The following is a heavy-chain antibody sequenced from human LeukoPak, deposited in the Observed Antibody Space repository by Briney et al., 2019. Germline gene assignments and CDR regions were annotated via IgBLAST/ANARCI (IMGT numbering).Heavy chain of an antibody. Sequence: SETLSLTCTVSGGSISSYYWSWIRQPAGRGLEWIGRIYTSGSTNYNPSLKSRVTMSVDTSKNQFSLKLTSVTAADTAVYYCARGLPGPAAMSRRSWGQGTLVTVSS. V-gene: IGHV4-4*07. CDR2: IYTSGST. CDR1: GGSISSYY. D-gene: IGHD2-2*01. CDR3: ARGLPGPAAMSRRS. J-gene: IGHJ5*02.